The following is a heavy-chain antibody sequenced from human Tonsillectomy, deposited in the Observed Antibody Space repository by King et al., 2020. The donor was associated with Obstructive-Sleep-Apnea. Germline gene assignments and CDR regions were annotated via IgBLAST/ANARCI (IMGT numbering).Heavy chain of an antibody. V-gene: IGHV1-18*01. CDR3: AREASSGYYYGFDY. Sequence: QLVQSGAEVKKPGASVKVSCKASGYTFTSIGISWVRQAPGQGLEWMGWISAYNGNTYYAQKLQDRVTMTTDTSTSTAYMELRSLRSDDTAVYYCAREASSGYYYGFDYWGQGTLVTVSS. J-gene: IGHJ4*02. CDR1: GYTFTSIG. D-gene: IGHD3-22*01. CDR2: ISAYNGNT.